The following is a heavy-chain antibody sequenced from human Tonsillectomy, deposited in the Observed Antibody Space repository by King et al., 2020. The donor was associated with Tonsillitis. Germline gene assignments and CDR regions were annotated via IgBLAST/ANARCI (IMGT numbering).Heavy chain of an antibody. J-gene: IGHJ4*02. CDR1: GFIFSNYG. CDR2: ISYDGGYK. D-gene: IGHD3-16*02. Sequence: VQLVESGGGVVQPGRSLRLSCAASGFIFSNYGMHWVRQAPGKGLEWVAVISYDGGYKYYADSVKGRFTISRDNSKNTLYLQMSSLSPEDTAMYYCARVVGDHVWGSYRLAFDYWGQGTLVIVSS. V-gene: IGHV3-30*03. CDR3: ARVVGDHVWGSYRLAFDY.